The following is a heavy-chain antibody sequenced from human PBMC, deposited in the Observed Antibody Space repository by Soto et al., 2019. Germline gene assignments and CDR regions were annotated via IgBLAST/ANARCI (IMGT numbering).Heavy chain of an antibody. CDR1: GGSISSYY. CDR3: ARAPITYYDILTGQNWFDP. J-gene: IGHJ5*02. CDR2: IYYSGST. V-gene: IGHV4-59*01. Sequence: SETLSLTCTVSGGSISSYYWSWIRQPPGKGLEWIGYIYYSGSTNYNPSLKSRVTISVDTSKNQFSLKLSSVTAADTAVYYCARAPITYYDILTGQNWFDPWGQGTLVTVS. D-gene: IGHD3-9*01.